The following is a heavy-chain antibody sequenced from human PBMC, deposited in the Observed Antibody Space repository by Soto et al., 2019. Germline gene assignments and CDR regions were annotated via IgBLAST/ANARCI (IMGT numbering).Heavy chain of an antibody. CDR3: AKDYDYCTNGVCYSSAFDI. D-gene: IGHD2-8*01. V-gene: IGHV3-23*01. J-gene: IGHJ3*02. CDR2: ISSSGDST. CDR1: GFTFSVYA. Sequence: GGSLRLSCAASGFTFSVYAMSWVRRAPGKGLDWVSAISSSGDSTYYADSVKGRFTISRDNSKNTLYLQMNSLRAEDTAVYYCAKDYDYCTNGVCYSSAFDIWGQGTMVTVS.